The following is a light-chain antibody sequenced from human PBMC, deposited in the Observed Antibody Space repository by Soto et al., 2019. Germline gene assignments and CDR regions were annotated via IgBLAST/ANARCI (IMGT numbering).Light chain of an antibody. Sequence: QSVLTQPPSVSAAPGQTVTISYSGSTSNIGNSYVSWYQQFPGAAPKLLIYDSNKRPSGIPERFSASKSATSATLGITGLQTGDEAEYYCGVWDGSLRLYVFGSGTKLTVL. J-gene: IGLJ1*01. V-gene: IGLV1-51*01. CDR2: DSN. CDR1: TSNIGNSY. CDR3: GVWDGSLRLYV.